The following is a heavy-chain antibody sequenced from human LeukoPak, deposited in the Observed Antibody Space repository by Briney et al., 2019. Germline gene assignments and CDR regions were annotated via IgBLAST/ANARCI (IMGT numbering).Heavy chain of an antibody. D-gene: IGHD6-13*01. V-gene: IGHV4-4*07. CDR1: GGSISSYY. CDR2: IYTSGST. J-gene: IGHJ6*02. Sequence: SETLSLTCTVSGGSISSYYWSWIRQPAGKGLEWIGRIYTSGSTNYNPSLKSRVTMSVDTSKNQFSLKLSSVTAADTAVYYCARASSSSWSNYYYYGMDVWGQGTTVTASS. CDR3: ARASSSSWSNYYYYGMDV.